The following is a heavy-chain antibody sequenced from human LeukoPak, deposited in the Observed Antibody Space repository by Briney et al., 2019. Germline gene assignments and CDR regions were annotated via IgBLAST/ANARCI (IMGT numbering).Heavy chain of an antibody. V-gene: IGHV3-48*03. J-gene: IGHJ4*02. CDR3: ARADSSGWEFYFDY. CDR2: ISSSGSTI. CDR1: GFTFSSYA. D-gene: IGHD6-19*01. Sequence: GGSLRLSRAASGFTFSSYAMHWVRQAPGKGLEWVSYISSSGSTIYYADSVKGRFTISRDNAENSLYLQMNSLRAEDTAVYYCARADSSGWEFYFDYWGQGTLVTVSS.